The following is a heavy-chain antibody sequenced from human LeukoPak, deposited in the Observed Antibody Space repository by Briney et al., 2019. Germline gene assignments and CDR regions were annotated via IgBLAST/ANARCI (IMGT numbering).Heavy chain of an antibody. Sequence: PGGSLRLSCAASGFTFSNYWMHWVRQAPGKGLVWVSRIDSHGGNINYGDSVKGRFTISRDNAKNTLYLQMNSLRAEDTAVYYCARDYGSLGDYWGQGILVTVFS. CDR1: GFTFSNYW. CDR2: IDSHGGNI. CDR3: ARDYGSLGDY. J-gene: IGHJ4*02. D-gene: IGHD1-26*01. V-gene: IGHV3-74*01.